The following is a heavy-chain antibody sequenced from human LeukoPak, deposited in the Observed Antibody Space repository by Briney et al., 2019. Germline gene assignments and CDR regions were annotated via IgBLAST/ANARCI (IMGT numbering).Heavy chain of an antibody. CDR3: AKKVALTGYYSGVTPDAFDI. V-gene: IGHV3-23*01. D-gene: IGHD3-9*01. J-gene: IGHJ3*02. CDR2: ISGSGGRT. Sequence: GGTLRLSCAASGFTFSSYAMSWVRQAPGKGLEWVSAISGSGGRTYYADSVKGRFTISRDNSKNTLYLQMNSLRAEDTAVYYCAKKVALTGYYSGVTPDAFDIWGQGTMVTVSS. CDR1: GFTFSSYA.